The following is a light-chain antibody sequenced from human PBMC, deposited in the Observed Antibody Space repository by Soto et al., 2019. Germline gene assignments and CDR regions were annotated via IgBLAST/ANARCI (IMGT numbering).Light chain of an antibody. CDR1: ESISRW. CDR2: QAS. Sequence: VGDRVTVTFRASESISRWLAWYQQKPGKVPKLLIYQASSLESGVPSRFSGSGSGTDFTLTISSLEPEDFAVYYCQQRSNWPITFGQGTRLEI. J-gene: IGKJ5*01. CDR3: QQRSNWPIT. V-gene: IGKV1-5*03.